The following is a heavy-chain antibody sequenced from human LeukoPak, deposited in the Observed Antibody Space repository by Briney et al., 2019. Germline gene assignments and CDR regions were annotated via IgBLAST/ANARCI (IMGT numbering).Heavy chain of an antibody. CDR1: GFTFSDYY. V-gene: IGHV3-11*06. CDR2: ISSSSSYT. J-gene: IGHJ4*02. D-gene: IGHD3-9*01. Sequence: GGSLRLSCAASGFTFSDYYMSWIRQAPGKGLERVSYISSSSSYTNYADSVKGRFTISRDNAKNSLYLQMSSLSAEDTAVYYCARDAMLNYDILTGYYGIDYWGQGTLVTVSS. CDR3: ARDAMLNYDILTGYYGIDY.